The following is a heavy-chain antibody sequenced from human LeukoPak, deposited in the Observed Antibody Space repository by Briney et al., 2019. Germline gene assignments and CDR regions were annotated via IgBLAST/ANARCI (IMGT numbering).Heavy chain of an antibody. J-gene: IGHJ6*02. D-gene: IGHD2-21*02. V-gene: IGHV3-23*01. Sequence: GGSLRLSCAASKFAFSSYAMSWVRQAPGKGLEWVSAISGGGGNTYYADSVKGRFTISRDNAKNTLYLQMNSLRAEDTAVYYCSRDSLSSCGGDCYSGLDVWGQGTTVTVSS. CDR1: KFAFSSYA. CDR3: SRDSLSSCGGDCYSGLDV. CDR2: ISGGGGNT.